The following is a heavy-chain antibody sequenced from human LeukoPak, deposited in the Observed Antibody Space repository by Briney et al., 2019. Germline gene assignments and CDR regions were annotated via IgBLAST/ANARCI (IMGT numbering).Heavy chain of an antibody. V-gene: IGHV3-21*04. CDR2: ISSSSSYI. CDR1: GFTFSSYS. J-gene: IGHJ6*02. Sequence: GGSLRLSCAASGFTFSSYSMNWVRQAPGKGLEWVSSISSSSSYIYYADSVKGRFTISRDNSKNTLYLQMNSLRAEDTAVYYCARVSADIRYYYGMDVWGQGTTVTVSS. D-gene: IGHD5-12*01. CDR3: ARVSADIRYYYGMDV.